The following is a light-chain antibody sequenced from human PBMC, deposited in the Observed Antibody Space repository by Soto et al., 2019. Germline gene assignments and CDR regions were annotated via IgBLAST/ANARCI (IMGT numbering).Light chain of an antibody. Sequence: DIQMTQSPSSVSASVGDRVTITCRASQGIRDWLAWYQQKPGKVPKLLIYEASTLQSGVPSRFSGSGSGTDFTLTISSLQPEDFATYYCQQANSFPLTFGGGTKVEIK. CDR1: QGIRDW. CDR3: QQANSFPLT. CDR2: EAS. J-gene: IGKJ4*01. V-gene: IGKV1-12*01.